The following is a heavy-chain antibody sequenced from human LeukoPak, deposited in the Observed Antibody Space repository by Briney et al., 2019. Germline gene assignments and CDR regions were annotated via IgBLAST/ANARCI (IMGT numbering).Heavy chain of an antibody. CDR3: ARELREEMAPALETDAFDI. V-gene: IGHV1-18*01. CDR2: ISPHNGDT. CDR1: GYTFINYG. Sequence: ASVTVSCKASGYTFINYGISWVRQAPGQGLEWMGWISPHNGDTNYAQKFQGRVSITTDTSTSTIYMELRSLRSDDTAVYYCARELREEMAPALETDAFDIWGQGTMVTVSS. J-gene: IGHJ3*02. D-gene: IGHD5-24*01.